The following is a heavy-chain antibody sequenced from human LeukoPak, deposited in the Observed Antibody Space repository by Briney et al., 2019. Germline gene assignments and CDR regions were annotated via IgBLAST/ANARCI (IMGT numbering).Heavy chain of an antibody. CDR2: IIPIFGTA. Sequence: SVKVSCKASGGTFSSYAISWVRQAPGQGLEWMGGIIPIFGTANYAQKFQGRVTITADESTSTAYMELSSLRSEDTAVYYCAGVLGSSGSSDDAFDIWGQGTMVTVSS. J-gene: IGHJ3*02. D-gene: IGHD3-10*01. CDR1: GGTFSSYA. V-gene: IGHV1-69*01. CDR3: AGVLGSSGSSDDAFDI.